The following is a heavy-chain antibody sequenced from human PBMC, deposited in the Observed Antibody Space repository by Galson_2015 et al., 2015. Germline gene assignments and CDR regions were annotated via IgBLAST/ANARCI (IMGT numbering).Heavy chain of an antibody. CDR1: GYTFTSYG. CDR2: ISAYNGNT. V-gene: IGHV1-18*01. CDR3: ARDSGITIFSVYGMDV. J-gene: IGHJ6*02. D-gene: IGHD3-9*01. Sequence: SVKVSCKASGYTFTSYGISWVRQAPGQELEWMGWISAYNGNTNYAQKLQGRVTMTTDTSTSTAYMELRSLRSDDTAVYYCARDSGITIFSVYGMDVWGQGTTVTVSS.